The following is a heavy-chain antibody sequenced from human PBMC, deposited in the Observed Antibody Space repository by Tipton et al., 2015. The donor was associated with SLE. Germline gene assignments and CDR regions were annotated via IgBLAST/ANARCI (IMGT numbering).Heavy chain of an antibody. D-gene: IGHD6-19*01. Sequence: TLSLTCAVYGESFSGYYWSWIRQPPGKGLEWIGEINHSGGTNYNPSLKSRVTISVDTSKNQFSLKLSSVTAADTAVYYCARGLGAYSSGWRYYYYYMDVWGKGTTVTVSS. J-gene: IGHJ6*03. CDR1: GESFSGYY. CDR2: INHSGGT. CDR3: ARGLGAYSSGWRYYYYYMDV. V-gene: IGHV4-34*01.